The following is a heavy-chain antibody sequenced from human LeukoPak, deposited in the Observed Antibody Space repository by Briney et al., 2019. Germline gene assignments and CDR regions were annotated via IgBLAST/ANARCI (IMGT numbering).Heavy chain of an antibody. D-gene: IGHD2-21*02. CDR3: ARGQKVTAHLFDY. Sequence: GGSLRLSCAASGFTFSSYSMNWVRQAPGKGLEWVSYISSSSSTIYYADSVKGRLTISRDNAKNSLYLQMNSLRAEDTAVYYCARGQKVTAHLFDYWGQGTLVTVSS. V-gene: IGHV3-48*04. CDR1: GFTFSSYS. CDR2: ISSSSSTI. J-gene: IGHJ4*02.